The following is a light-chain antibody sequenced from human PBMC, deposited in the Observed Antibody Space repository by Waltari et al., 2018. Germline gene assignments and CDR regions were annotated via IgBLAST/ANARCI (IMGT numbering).Light chain of an antibody. CDR2: GAS. J-gene: IGKJ2*01. V-gene: IGKV3-15*01. Sequence: EIVMTQSPATLSVSQGERATLSCRASQSVSSNLAWYQQKPGQAPRLLIYGASTRATGIPARFSGSGSGTEFTLTISSLQSEDFAVYYCQQYSNWPRTFGQGTKLEIK. CDR3: QQYSNWPRT. CDR1: QSVSSN.